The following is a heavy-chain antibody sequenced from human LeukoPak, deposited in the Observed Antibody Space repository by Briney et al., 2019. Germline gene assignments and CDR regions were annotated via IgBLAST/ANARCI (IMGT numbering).Heavy chain of an antibody. J-gene: IGHJ4*02. CDR1: GFTFDDYA. V-gene: IGHV3-48*03. D-gene: IGHD2-21*02. CDR2: ISRSGATI. Sequence: PGGSLRLSCAASGFTFDDYAMRWVRQAPGKGPEWISYISRSGATIYYADSVKGRFTISRDSAKNSLYLQMSSLGAEDTAIYYCSRDRGGGDIYFDYWGQGTLVTVSS. CDR3: SRDRGGGDIYFDY.